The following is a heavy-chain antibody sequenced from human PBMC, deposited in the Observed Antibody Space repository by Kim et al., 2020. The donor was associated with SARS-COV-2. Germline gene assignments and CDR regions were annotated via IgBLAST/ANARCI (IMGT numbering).Heavy chain of an antibody. CDR3: VRDEPGSFDF. D-gene: IGHD3-10*01. J-gene: IGHJ4*02. V-gene: IGHV3-74*03. Sequence: YADSVKGRFSISRDSAKNTVYLQMNSLGAEDTALYYCVRDEPGSFDFWGQGTLVTVSS.